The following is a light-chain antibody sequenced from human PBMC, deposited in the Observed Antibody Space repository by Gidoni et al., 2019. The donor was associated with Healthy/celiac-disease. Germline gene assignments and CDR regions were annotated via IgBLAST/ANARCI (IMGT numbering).Light chain of an antibody. J-gene: IGKJ4*01. CDR3: QQYDNLLT. CDR1: QDISNY. Sequence: DIQMTQSPSSLSASVGYRVTITCQASQDISNYLNWYQQKPGKASKLLIYDASNLETGVPSRFSGSGSGTDFTFTISSLQPEDIATYYCQQYDNLLTFGGGTKVEIK. CDR2: DAS. V-gene: IGKV1-33*01.